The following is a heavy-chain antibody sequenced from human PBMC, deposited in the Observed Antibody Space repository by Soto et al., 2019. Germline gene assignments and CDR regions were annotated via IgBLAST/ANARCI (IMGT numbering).Heavy chain of an antibody. D-gene: IGHD4-17*01. V-gene: IGHV3-21*01. CDR3: ARDIFGDYEAGIDY. CDR1: GFTFSSYT. Sequence: GGSLRLSCAASGFTFSSYTMNWVRQAPGKGLEWVSSISSSSSYIYYADSVKGRFTLSRDNAKNSLYLQMNSLRDEETALYYCARDIFGDYEAGIDYWGQGTLVTVSS. CDR2: ISSSSSYI. J-gene: IGHJ4*02.